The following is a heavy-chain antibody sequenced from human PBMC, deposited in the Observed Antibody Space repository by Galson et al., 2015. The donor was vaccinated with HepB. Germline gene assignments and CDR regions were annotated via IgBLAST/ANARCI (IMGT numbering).Heavy chain of an antibody. CDR3: ARYIHYYDSRAFDL. CDR1: GFPVSHNY. Sequence: SLRLSCAASGFPVSHNYMNWVRQAPGKRLEWVSVIYSGGTTDYADSVKGRFTISRDNSKNTLYLQMNNVRAEDTAVYYCARYIHYYDSRAFDLWGQGTMVTGSS. V-gene: IGHV3-53*01. D-gene: IGHD3-22*01. CDR2: IYSGGTT. J-gene: IGHJ3*01.